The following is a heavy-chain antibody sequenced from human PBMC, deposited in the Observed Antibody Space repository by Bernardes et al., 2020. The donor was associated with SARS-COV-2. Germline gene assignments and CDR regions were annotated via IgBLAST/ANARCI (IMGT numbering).Heavy chain of an antibody. CDR1: GYTFTGFY. Sequence: ASVKVSCKASGYTFTGFYMHWVRQAPGQGLEWMGWINPNSGGTNYAQKFQGRVTMTRDTSISTAHMELSSLKSDDTAVYYCAKVGGDGYNYAFDIWGQGTMVTVSS. D-gene: IGHD1-1*01. J-gene: IGHJ3*02. CDR3: AKVGGDGYNYAFDI. V-gene: IGHV1-2*02. CDR2: INPNSGGT.